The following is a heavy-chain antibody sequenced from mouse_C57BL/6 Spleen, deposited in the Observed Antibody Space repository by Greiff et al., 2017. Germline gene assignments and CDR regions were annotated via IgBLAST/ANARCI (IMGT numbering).Heavy chain of an antibody. Sequence: EVMLVESGPGMVKPSQSLSLTCTVTGYSITSGYDWHWIRHFPGNKLEWMGYISYSGSTNYNPSLKSRISITHDTSKNHFFLKLNSVTTEDTATYYCARGDYDEAMDYWGQGTSVTVSS. CDR3: ARGDYDEAMDY. J-gene: IGHJ4*01. V-gene: IGHV3-1*01. CDR1: GYSITSGYD. D-gene: IGHD2-4*01. CDR2: ISYSGST.